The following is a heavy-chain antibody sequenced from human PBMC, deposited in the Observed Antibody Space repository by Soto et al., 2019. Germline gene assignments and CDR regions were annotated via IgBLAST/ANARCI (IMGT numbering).Heavy chain of an antibody. CDR3: ARGHSSSWYYFDY. CDR2: INPNSGGT. D-gene: IGHD6-13*01. V-gene: IGHV1-2*04. J-gene: IGHJ4*02. Sequence: ASVKVSCKASGYTFTGYYMHWVRQAPGQGLEWMGWINPNSGGTNYAQKFQGWVTMTRDTSISTAYMELSRLRSDDTAVYYCARGHSSSWYYFDYWGQGTLVTSPQ. CDR1: GYTFTGYY.